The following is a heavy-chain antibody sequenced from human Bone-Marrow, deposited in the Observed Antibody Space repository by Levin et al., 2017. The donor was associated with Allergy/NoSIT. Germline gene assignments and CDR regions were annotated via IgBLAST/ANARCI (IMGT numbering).Heavy chain of an antibody. J-gene: IGHJ4*02. CDR1: GFTFSDYY. D-gene: IGHD3-3*01. CDR3: AREIVTIFGVVIMGRGFHDY. V-gene: IGHV3-11*01. CDR2: ISSSGSTI. Sequence: GGSLRLSCAASGFTFSDYYMSWIRQAPGKGLEWVSYISSSGSTIYYADSVKGRFTISRDNAKNSLYLQMNSLRAEDTAVYYCAREIVTIFGVVIMGRGFHDYWGQGTLVTVSS.